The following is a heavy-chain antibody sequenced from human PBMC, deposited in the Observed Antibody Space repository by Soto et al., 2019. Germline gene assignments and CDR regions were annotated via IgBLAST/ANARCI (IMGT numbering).Heavy chain of an antibody. Sequence: GGSLRLSCAASGFTFSSYGMHWVRQAPGKGLEWVAVIWYDGSNKYYADSVKGRFTISRDNSKNTLYLQMNSLRAEDTAVYYCARDSAVGYSSSLDYWGQGTLVTVSS. CDR1: GFTFSSYG. D-gene: IGHD6-13*01. V-gene: IGHV3-33*01. CDR2: IWYDGSNK. CDR3: ARDSAVGYSSSLDY. J-gene: IGHJ4*02.